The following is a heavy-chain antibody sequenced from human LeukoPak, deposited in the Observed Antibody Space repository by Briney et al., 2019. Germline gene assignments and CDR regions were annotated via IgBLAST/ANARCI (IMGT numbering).Heavy chain of an antibody. CDR3: ASMWNYSDY. D-gene: IGHD2-21*01. V-gene: IGHV4-38-2*02. CDR2: IYHSGST. CDR1: GYSISSGYY. J-gene: IGHJ4*02. Sequence: SETLSLTCTVPGYSISSGYYWGWIRQPPGKGLEWIGSIYHSGSTYYNPSLKSRVTISVDTSKNQFSLKLSSVTAADTAVYYCASMWNYSDYWGQGTLVTVSS.